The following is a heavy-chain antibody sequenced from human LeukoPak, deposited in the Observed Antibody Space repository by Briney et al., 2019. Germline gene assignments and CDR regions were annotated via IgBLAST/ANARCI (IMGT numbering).Heavy chain of an antibody. Sequence: ASVKVSCKASGYTFTSYGISWVRQAPGQGLEWMGRISAYNGNTNYAQKLQGRVTMTTDTSTSTASMELRSLRSDDTAVYYCARDRTTDYGDEVGLDYWGQGTLSPSPQ. D-gene: IGHD4-17*01. J-gene: IGHJ4*02. V-gene: IGHV1-18*01. CDR3: ARDRTTDYGDEVGLDY. CDR2: ISAYNGNT. CDR1: GYTFTSYG.